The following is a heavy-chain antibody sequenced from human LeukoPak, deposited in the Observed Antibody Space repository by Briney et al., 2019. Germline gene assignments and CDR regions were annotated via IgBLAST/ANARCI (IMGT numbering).Heavy chain of an antibody. D-gene: IGHD6-13*01. CDR1: GFTFSSYS. CDR2: ISSSSSTI. Sequence: GGSLRLSCAASGFTFSSYSMNWVRQAPGKGLEWVSYISSSSSTIYYADSVKGRFTISRDNAKNTLYLQMNSLRAEDTAVYYCAREAIAAAAYYFDYWGQGTLVTVSS. J-gene: IGHJ4*02. CDR3: AREAIAAAAYYFDY. V-gene: IGHV3-48*04.